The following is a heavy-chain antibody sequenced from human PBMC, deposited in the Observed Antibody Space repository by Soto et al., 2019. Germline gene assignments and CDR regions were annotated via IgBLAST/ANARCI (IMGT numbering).Heavy chain of an antibody. CDR3: AREEVDDFWSGDRKFALDY. CDR1: GGTFSSYA. V-gene: IGHV1-69*13. Sequence: GASVKVSCKASGGTFSSYAISWVRQAPGQGLEWMGGIIPIFGTANCAQKFQGRVTITADESTSTAYMELSSLRSEDTAVYYCAREEVDDFWSGDRKFALDYWGQGTLVTVSS. J-gene: IGHJ4*02. D-gene: IGHD3-3*01. CDR2: IIPIFGTA.